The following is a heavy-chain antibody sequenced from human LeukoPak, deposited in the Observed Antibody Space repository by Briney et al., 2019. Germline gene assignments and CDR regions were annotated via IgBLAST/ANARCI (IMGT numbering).Heavy chain of an antibody. Sequence: SSETLSLTCTVSGGSISNYYWNWIRQPPGKGLEWIGYIYYTGNTNYNPSLKSRVTISVDTSKNQFSLKLSSVTAADTAVYYCARDRLQLQSWGQGTLVTVSS. J-gene: IGHJ5*02. CDR2: IYYTGNT. CDR3: ARDRLQLQS. V-gene: IGHV4-59*01. D-gene: IGHD1-1*01. CDR1: GGSISNYY.